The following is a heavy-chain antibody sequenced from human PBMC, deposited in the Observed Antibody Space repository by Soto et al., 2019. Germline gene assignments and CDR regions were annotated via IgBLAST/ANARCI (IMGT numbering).Heavy chain of an antibody. J-gene: IGHJ5*02. CDR2: IIPIFGTA. Sequence: QVQLVQSGAEVKKPGSSVKVSCKASGGTFSSYAISWVRQAPGQGLEWMGGIIPIFGTANYAQKFQGRVTITADESTSTAYMVLSSLRSEDTAVYYCASSLLGPLSGVVVVAATQHNWFDPWGQGTLVTVSS. D-gene: IGHD2-15*01. CDR3: ASSLLGPLSGVVVVAATQHNWFDP. V-gene: IGHV1-69*01. CDR1: GGTFSSYA.